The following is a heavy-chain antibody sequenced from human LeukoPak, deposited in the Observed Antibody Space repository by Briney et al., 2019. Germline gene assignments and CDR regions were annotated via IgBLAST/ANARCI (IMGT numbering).Heavy chain of an antibody. CDR1: GGSFSSYY. CDR2: INHSGST. J-gene: IGHJ4*02. Sequence: SETLSLTCAVYGGSFSSYYWTWIRQPPGKGLEWIGEINHSGSTNYTPSLKSRVSISVDTSKNQFSLKLSSVTAADTAVYYCARLGARGGWGQGTLVTVSS. V-gene: IGHV4-34*01. D-gene: IGHD3-10*01. CDR3: ARLGARGG.